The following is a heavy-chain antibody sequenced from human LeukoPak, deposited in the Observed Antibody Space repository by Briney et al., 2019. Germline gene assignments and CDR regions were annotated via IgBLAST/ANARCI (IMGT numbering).Heavy chain of an antibody. CDR1: RFTFNTYW. Sequence: PGGSLRLSCAASRFTFNTYWMSWVRQAPGKGLEWVSSISSSSSYIYYANSVKGRFTISRDNAKNSLYLQMNSLRAEDTAVYYCASGSSRGNYWGQGTLVTVSS. J-gene: IGHJ4*02. D-gene: IGHD6-13*01. V-gene: IGHV3-21*01. CDR3: ASGSSRGNY. CDR2: ISSSSSYI.